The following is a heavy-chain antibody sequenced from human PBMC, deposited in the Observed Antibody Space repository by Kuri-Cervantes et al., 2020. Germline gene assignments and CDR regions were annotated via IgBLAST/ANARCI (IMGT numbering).Heavy chain of an antibody. D-gene: IGHD2-2*01. J-gene: IGHJ6*03. Sequence: SETLSLTCAVSGGSFSGYYWSWIRQPPGKGLEWIGEINHSGSTNYNPSLKSRVTISVDTSKNQFSLKLTSVTAADTALYYCARADPDCSSASCYLPSGRHYYYYYMDVWGKGTTVTVSS. CDR2: INHSGST. V-gene: IGHV4-34*01. CDR1: GGSFSGYY. CDR3: ARADPDCSSASCYLPSGRHYYYYYMDV.